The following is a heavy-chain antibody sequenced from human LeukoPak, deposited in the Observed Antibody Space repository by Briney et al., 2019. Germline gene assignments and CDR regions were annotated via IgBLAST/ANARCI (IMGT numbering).Heavy chain of an antibody. CDR2: IYSGGST. D-gene: IGHD2-2*01. Sequence: GGSLRLSCAASGFNVNNIYMSWVRQAPGKRLEWVSVIYSGGSTYDADSVKGRFTISKDNSKNTLYLQMNSLRAEDTAVYYCAKDQEVVPAAILDYWGQGTLVTVSS. CDR3: AKDQEVVPAAILDY. J-gene: IGHJ4*02. V-gene: IGHV3-53*01. CDR1: GFNVNNIY.